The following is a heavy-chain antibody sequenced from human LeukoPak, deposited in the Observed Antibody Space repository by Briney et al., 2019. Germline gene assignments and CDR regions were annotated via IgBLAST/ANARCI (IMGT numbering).Heavy chain of an antibody. V-gene: IGHV3-30*03. Sequence: GGSLRLSCAASGFTFSSYGMHWVRQAPGKGLEWVAVISYDGSNKYYADSVKGRFTISRDNSKNTLYLQMNGLRAEDTAVYYCARENAEDLDYWGQGTLVTVSS. J-gene: IGHJ4*02. CDR2: ISYDGSNK. CDR1: GFTFSSYG. CDR3: ARENAEDLDY.